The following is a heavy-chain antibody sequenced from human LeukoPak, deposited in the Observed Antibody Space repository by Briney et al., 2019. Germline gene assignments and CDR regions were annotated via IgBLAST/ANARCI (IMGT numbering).Heavy chain of an antibody. J-gene: IGHJ4*02. CDR2: ISGSGGST. V-gene: IGHV3-23*01. D-gene: IGHD6-13*01. CDR1: GFTFNSYA. Sequence: GGPLRLSCAASGFTFNSYAMSWVRQAPGKGLEWVSGISGSGGSTYYADSVKGRFTISRDNSKNTLYLQMNSLRAEDTALYYCAKDPVFGYSSSKYYFDYWGQGTLVTVSS. CDR3: AKDPVFGYSSSKYYFDY.